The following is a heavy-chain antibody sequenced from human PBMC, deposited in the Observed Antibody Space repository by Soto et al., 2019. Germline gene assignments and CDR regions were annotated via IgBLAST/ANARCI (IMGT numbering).Heavy chain of an antibody. CDR1: GFTFSSYG. CDR2: IWYDGSNK. V-gene: IGHV3-33*01. J-gene: IGHJ4*02. Sequence: QVQLVESGGGVVQPGRSLRLSCAASGFTFSSYGMHWVRQAPGKGLEWVAVIWYDGSNKYYADSVKGRFTISRDNSKNTLYLQMNSLRAEDTAVYYCARDATSSDYDFWSGYYPDWGQGTLVTVSS. CDR3: ARDATSSDYDFWSGYYPD. D-gene: IGHD3-3*01.